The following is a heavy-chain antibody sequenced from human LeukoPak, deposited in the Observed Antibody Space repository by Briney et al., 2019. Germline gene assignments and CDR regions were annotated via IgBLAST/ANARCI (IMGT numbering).Heavy chain of an antibody. D-gene: IGHD5-12*01. CDR1: GYTFTSYG. CDR3: ARGHSGYDAAGVFDY. J-gene: IGHJ4*02. Sequence: ASVKVSCKASGYTFTSYGIIWVRQAPGQGLEWMGWISTYNGDTSYAQKLQGRVTMTTDTSTSTAYMELRGLRSDDTAVYYCARGHSGYDAAGVFDYWGQGTLVTVSS. V-gene: IGHV1-18*01. CDR2: ISTYNGDT.